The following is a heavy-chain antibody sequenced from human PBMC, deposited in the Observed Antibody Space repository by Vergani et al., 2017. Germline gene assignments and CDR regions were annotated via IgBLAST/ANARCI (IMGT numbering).Heavy chain of an antibody. V-gene: IGHV3-21*01. CDR2: ISSSSSYI. J-gene: IGHJ4*02. CDR1: GFTFSSYS. CDR3: AGGLKGYYFDY. D-gene: IGHD2-21*01. Sequence: EVQLVESGGGLVKPGGSLRLSCAASGFTFSSYSMNWVRQAPGKGLEWVSSISSSSSYIYYADSVKGRFTISRDNAKNSLYLQMNSLRAEDTAVYYCAGGLKGYYFDYWGQGTLVTVSS.